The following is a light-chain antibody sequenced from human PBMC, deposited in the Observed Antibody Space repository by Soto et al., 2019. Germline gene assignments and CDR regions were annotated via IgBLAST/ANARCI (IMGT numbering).Light chain of an antibody. CDR2: GAF. CDR3: QQRNIWPPVT. V-gene: IGKV3-11*01. Sequence: EIVLTQSPATLSLSPGERATLSCRASPSVANFVAWYQQKPGQAPRLLIYGAFNRATGIPARFSGSGSGTDFTLTISSLEPEDSAVYYCQQRNIWPPVTFGHGTRLEI. CDR1: PSVANF. J-gene: IGKJ5*01.